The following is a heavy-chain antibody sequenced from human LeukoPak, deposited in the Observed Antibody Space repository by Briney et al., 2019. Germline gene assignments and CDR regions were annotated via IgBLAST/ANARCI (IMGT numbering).Heavy chain of an antibody. J-gene: IGHJ4*02. CDR3: ARLIAATGRLYFDY. CDR1: GFTVSSSY. D-gene: IGHD6-13*01. V-gene: IGHV3-53*01. CDR2: IYSGGNT. Sequence: PGGSLRLSCAASGFTVSSSYMSWVRQAPGKGLEYVSVIYSGGNTYYAGSVKGRFTISRDNSKNTVYLQMNGLRAEDTAVYYCARLIAATGRLYFDYCGQGTLVTVSS.